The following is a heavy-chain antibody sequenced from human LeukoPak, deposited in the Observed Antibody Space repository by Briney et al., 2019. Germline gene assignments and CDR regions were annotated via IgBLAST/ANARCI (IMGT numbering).Heavy chain of an antibody. D-gene: IGHD3-16*02. CDR3: ARDQITFGGVIVIPEFGFDY. J-gene: IGHJ4*02. Sequence: PEGSLRLSCAASGFTFSSYAMSWVRQAPGKGLEWVSAISGAGGTTYYADSVKGRFTISRDNSKNTLYLQMNSLRAEDTAVYYCARDQITFGGVIVIPEFGFDYWGQGTLVTVSS. V-gene: IGHV3-23*01. CDR2: ISGAGGTT. CDR1: GFTFSSYA.